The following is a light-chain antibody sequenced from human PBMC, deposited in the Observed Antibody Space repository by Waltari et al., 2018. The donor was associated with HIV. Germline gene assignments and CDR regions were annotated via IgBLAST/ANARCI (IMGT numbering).Light chain of an antibody. J-gene: IGLJ3*02. Sequence: QSVLTQPASASGTPGQRVPFSCSGSSSNIGNNYVYWYHQLPGTAPKVLIYRSNQRPSGVPDRFSGSKSGTSASLAISGLRSEDEADYYCAAWDDSLSGPVFGGGTKVTVL. CDR3: AAWDDSLSGPV. CDR2: RSN. V-gene: IGLV1-47*01. CDR1: SSNIGNNY.